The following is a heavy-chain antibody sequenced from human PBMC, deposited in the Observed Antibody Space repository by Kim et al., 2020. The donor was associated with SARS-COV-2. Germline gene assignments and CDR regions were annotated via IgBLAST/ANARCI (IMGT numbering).Heavy chain of an antibody. D-gene: IGHD6-19*01. V-gene: IGHV1-46*01. CDR3: ARDLWGSGWYDY. J-gene: IGHJ4*02. Sequence: SYAQKFQGRVTMTRDTSTSTVYMELSSLRSEDTAVYYCARDLWGSGWYDYWGQGTLVTVSS.